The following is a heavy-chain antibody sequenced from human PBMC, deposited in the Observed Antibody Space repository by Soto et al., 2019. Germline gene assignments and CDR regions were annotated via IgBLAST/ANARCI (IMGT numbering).Heavy chain of an antibody. Sequence: ASETLSLTCTVSGGSISSYYWSWIRQPPGKGLEWIGYIYYSGSTNYNPSLKSRVTISVDTSKNQFSLKLSSVTAADTAVYYCAREVCKNDSSYYGIYARALRTTLPVP. CDR3: AREVCKNDSSYYGIYA. CDR2: IYYSGST. J-gene: IGHJ6*02. CDR1: GGSISSYY. V-gene: IGHV4-59*01.